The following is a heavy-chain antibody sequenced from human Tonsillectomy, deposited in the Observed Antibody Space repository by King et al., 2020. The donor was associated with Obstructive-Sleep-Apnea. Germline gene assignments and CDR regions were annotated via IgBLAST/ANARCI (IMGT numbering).Heavy chain of an antibody. D-gene: IGHD3-9*01. Sequence: QMPLKESGPGLVKPSETLSLTCTVSGGSISSSSYYWGWIRQPPGKGLEWIGSIYYSGSTYYNPSLKSRVTISVDTSKNQFSLKLSSVTAADTAVYYCARPEYYDILTGYFPPYWGQGTLVTVSS. CDR1: GGSISSSSYY. J-gene: IGHJ4*02. V-gene: IGHV4-39*01. CDR3: ARPEYYDILTGYFPPY. CDR2: IYYSGST.